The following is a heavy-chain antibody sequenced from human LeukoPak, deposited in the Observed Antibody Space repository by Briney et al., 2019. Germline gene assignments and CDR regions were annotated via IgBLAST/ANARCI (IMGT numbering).Heavy chain of an antibody. CDR1: GFTFSSYG. CDR3: AKDRYSYAFEYSDS. Sequence: GGPLRLSCAASGFTFSSYGMHWVRQAPGKGLDWVAVISNDGSKECYADSVKGRFTISRDNSKNTLSLQVSSLRTEDTAVYYCAKDRYSYAFEYSDSWGQGTLVTVSS. V-gene: IGHV3-30*18. J-gene: IGHJ4*02. CDR2: ISNDGSKE. D-gene: IGHD5-18*01.